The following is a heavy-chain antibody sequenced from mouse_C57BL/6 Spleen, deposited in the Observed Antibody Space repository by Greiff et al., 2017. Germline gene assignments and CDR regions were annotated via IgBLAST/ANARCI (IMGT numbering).Heavy chain of an antibody. Sequence: EVQLQESGPELVKPGASVKIPCKASGYTFTDYNMDWVKQSHGKSLEWIGDINPNNGGTIYNQKFKGKAKLTVDKSSSTAYMELRSLTSEDTAVYYCSRWSYNNDYAMGYWGQGTSVTVSS. J-gene: IGHJ4*01. D-gene: IGHD2-5*01. CDR1: GYTFTDYN. CDR3: SRWSYNNDYAMGY. CDR2: INPNNGGT. V-gene: IGHV1-18*01.